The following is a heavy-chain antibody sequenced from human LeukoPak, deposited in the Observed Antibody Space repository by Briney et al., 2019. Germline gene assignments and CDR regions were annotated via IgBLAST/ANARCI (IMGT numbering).Heavy chain of an antibody. Sequence: SETLSLTCTVSGYSISSGYYWGWIRQPPGKGLEWIGNIYHSGSTYYNPSLKSRVTISVDTSKNQFSLKLSSVTAADTAVYYCASRRGVTPVRYWGQGTLVTVSS. J-gene: IGHJ4*02. D-gene: IGHD3-10*01. CDR2: IYHSGST. CDR3: ASRRGVTPVRY. V-gene: IGHV4-38-2*02. CDR1: GYSISSGYY.